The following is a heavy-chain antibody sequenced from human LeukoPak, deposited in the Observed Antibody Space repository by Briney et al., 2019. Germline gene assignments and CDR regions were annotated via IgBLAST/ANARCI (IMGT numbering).Heavy chain of an antibody. Sequence: ASVKVSCKASGYTFTGYYIHWVRQAPGQGLEWMGWINPHSGGTNYAQQFQGRVTMTRDTSISTVYMELSRLRSDDTAVYYYARDWPARGYSYDYYFDYLGQGTLVTVPP. V-gene: IGHV1-2*02. CDR3: ARDWPARGYSYDYYFDY. CDR2: INPHSGGT. CDR1: GYTFTGYY. J-gene: IGHJ4*02. D-gene: IGHD5-18*01.